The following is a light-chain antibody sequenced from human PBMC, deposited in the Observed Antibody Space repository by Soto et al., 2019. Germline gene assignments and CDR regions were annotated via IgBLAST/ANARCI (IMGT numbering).Light chain of an antibody. V-gene: IGKV3-20*01. CDR1: QSVSSSY. J-gene: IGKJ1*01. CDR3: QQYGSSPWT. CDR2: GAS. Sequence: EIVMTQSPAPLSVSPGERATLSCRSSQSVSSSYLAWYQQKPGQAPRLLIYGASSRATGIPDRFSGSGSGTDFTLTISRLEPEDVAVYYCQQYGSSPWTLGQGTKVDIK.